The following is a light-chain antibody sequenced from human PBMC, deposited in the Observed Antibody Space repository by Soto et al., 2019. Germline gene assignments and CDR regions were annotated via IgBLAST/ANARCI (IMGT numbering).Light chain of an antibody. V-gene: IGLV2-14*01. J-gene: IGLJ1*01. CDR3: NSLSATGTSYV. Sequence: QSALTQPASVSGSPGQSIAISCTGTSGDVGSYNHVSWYQQYPGKAPKLMIYEVTNRPSGVSDRCSGSKSGSTASLTISGLQAEDEADYYSNSLSATGTSYVYGTGTKLTAL. CDR2: EVT. CDR1: SGDVGSYNH.